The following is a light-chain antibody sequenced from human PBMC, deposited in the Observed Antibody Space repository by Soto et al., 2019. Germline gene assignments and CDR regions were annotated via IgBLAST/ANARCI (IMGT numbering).Light chain of an antibody. CDR1: SSNIESNY. CDR3: AAWDDSLSALV. J-gene: IGLJ3*02. CDR2: RND. V-gene: IGLV1-47*01. Sequence: QAVVTQPPSASGTPGQRVTISCSGSSSNIESNYVYWYQQLPGSAPKLLIYRNDQRPSGVPDRFSGSKSGTSAFLAISGLRSEDEADYYCAAWDDSLSALVFGGGTKLTVL.